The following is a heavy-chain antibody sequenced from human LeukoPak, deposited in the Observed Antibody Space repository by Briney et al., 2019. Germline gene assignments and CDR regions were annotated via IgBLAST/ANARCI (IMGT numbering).Heavy chain of an antibody. CDR1: GFILSTHG. Sequence: GGSLRLSCAASGFILSTHGMHWVRQAPGKGLEWVAGMWYDGSREDYADSVRGRLTISRDMSKNTLNLRMNSLRVEDTAMFYCARDLSFGSLDFRGQGTLVTVSS. J-gene: IGHJ4*02. CDR2: MWYDGSRE. D-gene: IGHD1-26*01. V-gene: IGHV3-33*01. CDR3: ARDLSFGSLDF.